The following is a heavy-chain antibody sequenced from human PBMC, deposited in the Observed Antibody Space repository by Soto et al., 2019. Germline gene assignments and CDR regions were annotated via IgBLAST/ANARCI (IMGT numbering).Heavy chain of an antibody. D-gene: IGHD2-15*01. CDR1: GGSISSGGYY. CDR2: IFYSGST. CDR3: ARESIYCSGGSCYFGYFDL. J-gene: IGHJ2*01. V-gene: IGHV4-31*03. Sequence: QVHLQESGPGLVKPSQTLSLTCTVSGGSISSGGYYWSWIRQHPGKGLEWIGYIFYSGSTHYNPSLKSRVTMSVDTAKTQFSLKLSSVTAADTAVYYCARESIYCSGGSCYFGYFDLWGRGTLVTVSS.